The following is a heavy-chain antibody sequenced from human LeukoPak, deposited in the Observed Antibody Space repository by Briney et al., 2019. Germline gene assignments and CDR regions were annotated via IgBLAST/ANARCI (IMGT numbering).Heavy chain of an antibody. CDR1: GYTLTRYY. CDR3: AGDEDIVVVVAEPGGMDV. D-gene: IGHD2-15*01. CDR2: INPSGGST. J-gene: IGHJ6*02. Sequence: GSVTVSCKASGYTLTRYYMHWVRQAPGQGLEWMGLINPSGGSTSYAQKYQGRVTMTRDTTTSTVYMELSILRSEDTAVYYCAGDEDIVVVVAEPGGMDVWGQGTTVTVSS. V-gene: IGHV1-46*01.